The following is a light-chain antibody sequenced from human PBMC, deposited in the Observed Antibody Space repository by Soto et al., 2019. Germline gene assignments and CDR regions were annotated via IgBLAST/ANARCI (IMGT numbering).Light chain of an antibody. CDR2: EVS. CDR3: CSYASSSSYV. V-gene: IGLV2-14*01. J-gene: IGLJ1*01. CDR1: SSDVGLYNY. Sequence: QSALTQPASVSGSPGQSITISCTGTSSDVGLYNYVSWYQQHPGKAPKLLIYEVSNRPSGVSNRFSGSKSGNTASLTISGLQAEDEADYYCCSYASSSSYVFGTGTKLTVL.